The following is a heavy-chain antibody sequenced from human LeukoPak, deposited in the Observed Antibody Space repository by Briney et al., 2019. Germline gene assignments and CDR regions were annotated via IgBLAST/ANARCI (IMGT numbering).Heavy chain of an antibody. CDR3: ARWGVRGVIIH. Sequence: GGSLRLFCAASGFTFSDYYMSWIRQAPGKGLEWVSYISSSGSTIYYADSVKGRFTISRDSAKNSLYLQMNSLRAEDTAVYYCARWGVRGVIIHWGQGTLVTVSS. D-gene: IGHD3-10*01. CDR1: GFTFSDYY. J-gene: IGHJ4*02. CDR2: ISSSGSTI. V-gene: IGHV3-11*01.